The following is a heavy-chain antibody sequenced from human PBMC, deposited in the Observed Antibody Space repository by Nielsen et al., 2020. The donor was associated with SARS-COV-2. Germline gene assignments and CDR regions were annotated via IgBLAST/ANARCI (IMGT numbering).Heavy chain of an antibody. Sequence: ASVKVSCKSSGYTFSDFWIHWVRQAPGQGLEWMGRINPKNGATNYAQKFQGRVTVTRDTSSSTVYMDLSRLGFDDTAAYYCARPITNNYYYYYMDVWGKGTTVTVSS. J-gene: IGHJ6*03. CDR3: ARPITNNYYYYYMDV. D-gene: IGHD1-1*01. CDR1: GYTFSDFW. CDR2: INPKNGAT. V-gene: IGHV1-2*06.